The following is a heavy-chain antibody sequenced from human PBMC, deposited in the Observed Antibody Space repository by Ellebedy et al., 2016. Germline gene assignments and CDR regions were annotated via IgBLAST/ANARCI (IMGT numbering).Heavy chain of an antibody. D-gene: IGHD3-22*01. CDR2: ISSSSSYI. V-gene: IGHV3-21*05. J-gene: IGHJ3*02. CDR3: ARGERVGSNGYYYPDVFDI. Sequence: GESLKISCAASGFTFSSYSMNWVRQAPGKGLEWVSYISSSSSYIYYADSVKGRFTISRDNAKNSLYLQMNSLRAEDTAVYYCARGERVGSNGYYYPDVFDIWGQGTMVTVCS. CDR1: GFTFSSYS.